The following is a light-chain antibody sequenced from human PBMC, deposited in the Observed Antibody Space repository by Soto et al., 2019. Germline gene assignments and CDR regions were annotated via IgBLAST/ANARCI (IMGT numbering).Light chain of an antibody. CDR2: DAS. J-gene: IGKJ5*01. Sequence: DSQMTQSPSSLSASVGDRVTITCQASQDISNYLNWYQQKPGKAPKLLTYDASNLETGVPSRFSGSGSGTDFTFTISSLQPEDIATYYCQQYDNLPLPFGQGTRLEIK. CDR1: QDISNY. V-gene: IGKV1-33*01. CDR3: QQYDNLPLP.